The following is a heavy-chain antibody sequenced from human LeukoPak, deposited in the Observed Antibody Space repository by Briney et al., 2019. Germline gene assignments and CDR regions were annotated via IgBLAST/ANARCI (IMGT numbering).Heavy chain of an antibody. V-gene: IGHV6-1*01. CDR2: TYYRSKWNY. CDR1: GDSVSTNSVA. Sequence: SQTLSLTCAISGDSVSTNSVAYNWIRQSPSRGLEWLGRTYYRSKWNYEYAVSVRSRITVNLDTSKNQFSLQLNSVTPDDTAVYYCARAGIGTTRYFESWGQGTLVTVSS. D-gene: IGHD1-1*01. CDR3: ARAGIGTTRYFES. J-gene: IGHJ4*02.